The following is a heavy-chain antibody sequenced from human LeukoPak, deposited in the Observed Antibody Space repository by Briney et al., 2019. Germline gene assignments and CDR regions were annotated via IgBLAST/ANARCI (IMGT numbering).Heavy chain of an antibody. Sequence: GGSPRLSCAASGFRFSSYSISWVRPAPRKGAELVSTLTASGAGTYYAHSVKGRFTISRDNYKNTLYLQMNSLRAEDTAIYYCAKAATTLGGAFDIWGHGTMVTVSS. CDR2: LTASGAGT. CDR1: GFRFSSYS. J-gene: IGHJ3*02. CDR3: AKAATTLGGAFDI. D-gene: IGHD1/OR15-1a*01. V-gene: IGHV3-23*01.